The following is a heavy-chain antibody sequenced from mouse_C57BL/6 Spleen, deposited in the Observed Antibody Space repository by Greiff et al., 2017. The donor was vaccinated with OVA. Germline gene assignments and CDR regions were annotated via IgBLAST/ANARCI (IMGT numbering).Heavy chain of an antibody. J-gene: IGHJ2*01. CDR1: GFTFSDYG. CDR2: ISSGSGTI. Sequence: EVHLVESGGGLVKPGGSLKLSCAASGFTFSDYGMHWVRQAPEQGLEWVAYISSGSGTIYYAATVKGRFTISRDTAKTTLFLQMTSLRSEDTAMYYCAREEVYYSDYWGQGTTLTVSS. CDR3: AREEVYYSDY. V-gene: IGHV5-17*01.